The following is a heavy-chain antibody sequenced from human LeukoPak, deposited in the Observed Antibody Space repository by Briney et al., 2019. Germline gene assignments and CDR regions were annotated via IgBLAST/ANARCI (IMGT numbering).Heavy chain of an antibody. D-gene: IGHD6-19*01. CDR1: GFTVSSNY. Sequence: GGSLRLSCAASGFTVSSNYMSWVRQAPGKGLEWVSVIYSGGSTYYADSVKGRFTISRDNSKDTLYLQMNSLRAEDTAVYYCAKDRGDSGWYLDFWGQGTLVTVSS. J-gene: IGHJ4*02. CDR2: IYSGGST. CDR3: AKDRGDSGWYLDF. V-gene: IGHV3-53*01.